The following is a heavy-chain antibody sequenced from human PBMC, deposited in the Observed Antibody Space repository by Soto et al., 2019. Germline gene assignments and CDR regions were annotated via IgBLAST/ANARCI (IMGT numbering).Heavy chain of an antibody. CDR2: IHYSGTT. CDR3: GRGYSAFDI. V-gene: IGHV4-59*08. Sequence: QVQLQESGPGLVKPSETLSFTCTVSGGSISSYYWSWIRQPPGKGLEWIGYIHYSGTTNYNPSLKSRVTISVHTSKNQFSLKLSSVTAADTAVYYCGRGYSAFDIWGQGTMVTVSS. D-gene: IGHD3-22*01. CDR1: GGSISSYY. J-gene: IGHJ3*02.